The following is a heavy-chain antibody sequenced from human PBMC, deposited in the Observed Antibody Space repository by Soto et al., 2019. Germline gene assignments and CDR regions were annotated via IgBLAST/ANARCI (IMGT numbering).Heavy chain of an antibody. V-gene: IGHV3-23*01. CDR3: AKGKGLTVSSTNY. D-gene: IGHD2-2*01. CDR1: GFTFSSYA. CDR2: IIGSGTST. Sequence: EVQLLESGGGLVQPGGSLRLSCAASGFTFSSYAMSWVRQAPGMGLEWVSGIIGSGTSTYYADSVKGRFTISRDKSKNTLFLQMNSLRAEDTAVYYCAKGKGLTVSSTNYWGQGTLVTVSS. J-gene: IGHJ4*02.